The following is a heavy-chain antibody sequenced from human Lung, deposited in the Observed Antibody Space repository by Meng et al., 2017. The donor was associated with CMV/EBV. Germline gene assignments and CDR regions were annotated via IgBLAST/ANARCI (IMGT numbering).Heavy chain of an antibody. V-gene: IGHV3-23*01. CDR2: ISGSGGSK. D-gene: IGHD1-14*01. Sequence: GESLKISCAASGITFSSYAMSWVRQAPGKGLEWVSAISGSGGSKYYADSVKGRITISRDNSKTTLYLQMNSLRAEDTAVYYRAKDWPTKPHDWGQGTLVTVSS. CDR3: AKDWPTKPHD. J-gene: IGHJ4*02. CDR1: GITFSSYA.